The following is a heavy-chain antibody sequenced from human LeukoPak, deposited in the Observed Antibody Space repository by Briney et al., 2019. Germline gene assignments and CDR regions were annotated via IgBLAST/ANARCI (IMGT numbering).Heavy chain of an antibody. CDR2: IYYSGST. CDR3: ARRHSSSWYGEILDEGAFDI. D-gene: IGHD6-13*01. CDR1: GGSISSYY. J-gene: IGHJ3*02. V-gene: IGHV4-59*01. Sequence: SETLSLTCTVSGGSISSYYWSWIRQPPGKGLAWIGYIYYSGSTNYNPSLKSRVTISVDTSKNQFSLKLSSVTAADTAVYYCARRHSSSWYGEILDEGAFDIWGQGTMVTVSS.